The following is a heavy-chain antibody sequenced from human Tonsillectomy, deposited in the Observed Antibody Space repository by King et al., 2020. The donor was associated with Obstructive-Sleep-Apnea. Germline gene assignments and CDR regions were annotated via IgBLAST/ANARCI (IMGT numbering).Heavy chain of an antibody. Sequence: QLVQSGGGLVKPGGSLRLSCAASGFTFSDYYMSWIRQAPGKGLEWVSYINIGSSNTNYADSVKGRFTISRDNANNSLFLQMNSLRAEDTAVYYCTRAYYDYVWGSRTNLSSAVWGQGTTVTVSS. CDR2: INIGSSNT. CDR1: GFTFSDYY. D-gene: IGHD3-16*01. V-gene: IGHV3-11*06. J-gene: IGHJ6*02. CDR3: TRAYYDYVWGSRTNLSSAV.